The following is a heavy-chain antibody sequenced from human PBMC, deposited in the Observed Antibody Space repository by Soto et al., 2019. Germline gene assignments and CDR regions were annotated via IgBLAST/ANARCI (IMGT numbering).Heavy chain of an antibody. J-gene: IGHJ5*02. D-gene: IGHD5-18*01. V-gene: IGHV4-31*03. CDR3: ARGVQLWLPVWFDP. CDR2: IYYSGST. CDR1: GGSISSGGYY. Sequence: SETLSLTCTVSGGSISSGGYYWSWIRQHPGKGLEWIGYIYYSGSTYYNPSLKSRVTISVDTSKNQFSLKLSSVTAADTAVYYCARGVQLWLPVWFDPWGQGTLVTVSS.